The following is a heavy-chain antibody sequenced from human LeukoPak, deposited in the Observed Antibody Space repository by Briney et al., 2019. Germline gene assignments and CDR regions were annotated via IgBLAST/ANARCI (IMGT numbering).Heavy chain of an antibody. V-gene: IGHV3-30-3*01. J-gene: IGHJ4*02. D-gene: IGHD5-12*01. CDR1: GFTFSSYA. CDR2: ISYDGSNK. Sequence: GRSLRLSCAASGFTFSSYAMHWVRQAPGKGLEWVAVISYDGSNKYYADSVKGRFTISRDNSKNTLYLQMNSLRAEDTAVYYCARVGQTTVATILVDGPFDYWGQGTLVTVSS. CDR3: ARVGQTTVATILVDGPFDY.